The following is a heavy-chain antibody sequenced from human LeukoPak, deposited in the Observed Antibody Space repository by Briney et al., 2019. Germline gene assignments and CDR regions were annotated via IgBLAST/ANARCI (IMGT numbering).Heavy chain of an antibody. J-gene: IGHJ4*02. CDR2: ISYDGSNT. CDR1: GFSFCYYT. Sequence: GRSLSLSCAASGFSFCYYTIHWVRQAPGKGLEWVAFISYDGSNTYYADSVKGRFTISRDDSKNTLYLQMNTLRAEDTAVYYCARAVGYYFDNSGPSKTFDYWGQGTLVTVSS. CDR3: ARAVGYYFDNSGPSKTFDY. D-gene: IGHD3-22*01. V-gene: IGHV3-30-3*01.